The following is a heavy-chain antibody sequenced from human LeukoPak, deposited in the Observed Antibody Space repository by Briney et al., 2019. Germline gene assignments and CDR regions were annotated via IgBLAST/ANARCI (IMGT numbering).Heavy chain of an antibody. D-gene: IGHD1-26*01. V-gene: IGHV3-64*01. CDR1: GFTFSSYA. CDR2: ISSYGCRT. Sequence: GEPLTLSCAASGFTFSSYAMHWVRQAPPPGLEYVSAISSYGCRTHHANSVKGRFTISRDNSKHTLYPQIGSLRAEDMAVYYCARGGYSRSVSFAYWGQGALVTVSS. CDR3: ARGGYSRSVSFAY. J-gene: IGHJ4*02.